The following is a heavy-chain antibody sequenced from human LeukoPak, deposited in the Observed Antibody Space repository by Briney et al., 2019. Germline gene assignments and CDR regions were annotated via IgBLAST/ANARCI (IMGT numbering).Heavy chain of an antibody. CDR2: IYGGGST. Sequence: GGSLRLSCAATGLSVSSNFMSWVRQAPGKGLEWVSVIYGGGSTYYADSVKGRLTISRDTPKNTLYLQMNSLRVEDTAVYYCASWPVGWYGEDSWGQGTLVTVSS. V-gene: IGHV3-53*01. D-gene: IGHD6-19*01. CDR3: ASWPVGWYGEDS. CDR1: GLSVSSNF. J-gene: IGHJ4*02.